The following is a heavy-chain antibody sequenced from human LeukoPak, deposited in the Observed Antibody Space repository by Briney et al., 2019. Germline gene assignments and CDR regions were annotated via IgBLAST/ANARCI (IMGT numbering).Heavy chain of an antibody. D-gene: IGHD2-2*01. CDR2: ISGSGGST. CDR1: GFTFSSYA. J-gene: IGHJ3*02. V-gene: IGHV3-23*01. Sequence: GGSLRLSCAASGFTFSSYAMSWVRQAPGKGLEWVSAISGSGGSTYYADSVKGRFTISRDNSKNTLYLQINSLRAEDTAVYYCAKEGYCSSTSCPPDAFDIWGQGTMVTVSS. CDR3: AKEGYCSSTSCPPDAFDI.